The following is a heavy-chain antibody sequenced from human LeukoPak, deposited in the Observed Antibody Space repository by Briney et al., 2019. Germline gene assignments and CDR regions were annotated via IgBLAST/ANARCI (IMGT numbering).Heavy chain of an antibody. D-gene: IGHD6-6*01. J-gene: IGHJ4*02. CDR3: ATESSLSK. CDR1: GFTLSTYA. Sequence: GGSLRLSCVASGFTLSTYATDWVRQAPGRGLEWVADIANDGSFSNYAYSVKGRFTVSRDNSKNTLYLQMNSLRLDDTAVYYCATESSLSKWGQGTLVTVSS. CDR2: IANDGSFS. V-gene: IGHV3-30-3*02.